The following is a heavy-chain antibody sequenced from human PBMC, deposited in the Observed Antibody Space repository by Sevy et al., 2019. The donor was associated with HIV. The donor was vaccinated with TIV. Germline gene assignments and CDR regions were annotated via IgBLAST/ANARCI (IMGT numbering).Heavy chain of an antibody. CDR2: ISSSSRYI. Sequence: GGSLRLSCAASGFMFSSDSMNWVRQAPGKGLEWVSSISSSSRYINYEDSVKGRFTNSRDNAKNSLSLQMNSLRAEDTAVYYCAREGWGGAARPNYFDYWGQGTLVTVSS. CDR3: AREGWGGAARPNYFDY. D-gene: IGHD6-6*01. CDR1: GFMFSSDS. J-gene: IGHJ4*02. V-gene: IGHV3-21*01.